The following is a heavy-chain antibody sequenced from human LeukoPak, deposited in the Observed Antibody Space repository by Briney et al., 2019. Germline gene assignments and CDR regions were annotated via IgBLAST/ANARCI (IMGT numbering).Heavy chain of an antibody. D-gene: IGHD1-1*01. CDR3: ARGRGYNANNWFDP. Sequence: KSSETLSLTCTVSGGSISSGGYYWSWIRHHPGKGLEWIGYIYYSGITYYNPSLKSRVTMSVDTSKNQFSLKLNSVTAADTAVYYCARGRGYNANNWFDPWGQGTLVTVSS. CDR2: IYYSGIT. V-gene: IGHV4-31*03. CDR1: GGSISSGGYY. J-gene: IGHJ5*02.